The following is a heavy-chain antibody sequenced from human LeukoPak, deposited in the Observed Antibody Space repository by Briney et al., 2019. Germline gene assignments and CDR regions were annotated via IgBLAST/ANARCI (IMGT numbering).Heavy chain of an antibody. CDR2: IYPGDSHT. Sequence: GESLKISCKGSGYSFTNYWIGWVRKMPGKGLEWMGIIYPGDSHTRYSPSFQGQVTISADKSITTAYLQWSSLKASDTAMYYCARLGRSSGDAYNYGFDYWGQGTLVTVSS. V-gene: IGHV5-51*01. D-gene: IGHD5-24*01. J-gene: IGHJ4*02. CDR3: ARLGRSSGDAYNYGFDY. CDR1: GYSFTNYW.